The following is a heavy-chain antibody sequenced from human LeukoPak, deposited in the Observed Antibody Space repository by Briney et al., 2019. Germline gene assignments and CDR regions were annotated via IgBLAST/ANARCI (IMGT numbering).Heavy chain of an antibody. Sequence: GALKISRRGSGYSFTSYWIGWVRQVPGKGLEWLGIIYPGDSDTRYSPSFQGQVTISADKSISTAYLQWSSLKASDTAMYYCARLTTGSSWYFDYWGQGTLVTVSS. D-gene: IGHD6-13*01. J-gene: IGHJ4*02. CDR3: ARLTTGSSWYFDY. CDR1: GYSFTSYW. CDR2: IYPGDSDT. V-gene: IGHV5-51*01.